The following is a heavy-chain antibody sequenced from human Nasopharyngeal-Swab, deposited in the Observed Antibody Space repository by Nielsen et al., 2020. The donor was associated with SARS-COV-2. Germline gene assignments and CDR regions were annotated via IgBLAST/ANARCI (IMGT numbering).Heavy chain of an antibody. CDR3: ARDAPAHYGAFY. D-gene: IGHD4-17*01. Sequence: GGSLRLSCAASGFTFSSIGMHWVRQAPGKGLEWVAFIAHDASNEYYGDSVKGRFPISRDSSKNTLYLQMDSLRGEDTAVYYCARDAPAHYGAFYWGRGTLVTVSS. J-gene: IGHJ4*02. CDR1: GFTFSSIG. V-gene: IGHV3-30*03. CDR2: IAHDASNE.